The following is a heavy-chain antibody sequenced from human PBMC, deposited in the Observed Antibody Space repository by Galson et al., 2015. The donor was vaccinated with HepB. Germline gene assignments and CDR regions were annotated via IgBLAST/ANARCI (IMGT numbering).Heavy chain of an antibody. D-gene: IGHD6-19*01. CDR1: GYTFTGYY. CDR2: INPNSGGT. J-gene: IGHJ6*03. Sequence: SVKVSCKASGYTFTGYYMHWVRQAPGQGLEWMGRINPNSGGTNYAQKFQGRVTMTRDTSISTAYMELSRLRSDDTAVYYCARDGRVAGRGFYYYYYMDVWGKGTTVTVSS. CDR3: ARDGRVAGRGFYYYYYMDV. V-gene: IGHV1-2*06.